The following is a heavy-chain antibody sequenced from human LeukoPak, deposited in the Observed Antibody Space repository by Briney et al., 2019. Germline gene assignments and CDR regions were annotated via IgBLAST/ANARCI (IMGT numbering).Heavy chain of an antibody. J-gene: IGHJ4*02. CDR1: GFTFSSYS. D-gene: IGHD1-26*01. CDR3: ASDVVGATPHDY. Sequence: GGSLRLSCAVSGFTFSSYSMNWVRQAPGKGLEWVSSISSSSSHIYYADSVKGRFTISRDNAKNSLYLQMNSLRAEDTAVYYCASDVVGATPHDYWGQGTLVTVSS. V-gene: IGHV3-21*01. CDR2: ISSSSSHI.